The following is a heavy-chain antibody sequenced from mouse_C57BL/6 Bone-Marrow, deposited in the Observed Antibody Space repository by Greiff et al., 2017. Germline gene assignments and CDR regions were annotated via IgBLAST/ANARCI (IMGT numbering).Heavy chain of an antibody. CDR3: ARRAKTTAFDV. D-gene: IGHD1-2*01. CDR2: IYWDDDK. J-gene: IGHJ1*03. Sequence: QVTLKVCGPGILQSSQTLSLTCSFSGFSLSTSGMGVSWIRQPSGKGLEWLAHIYWDDDKRYNPSLKSRLTISKDTSRNQVFLKITSVDTADTATYYCARRAKTTAFDVWGTGTTVTVSS. V-gene: IGHV8-12*01. CDR1: GFSLSTSGMG.